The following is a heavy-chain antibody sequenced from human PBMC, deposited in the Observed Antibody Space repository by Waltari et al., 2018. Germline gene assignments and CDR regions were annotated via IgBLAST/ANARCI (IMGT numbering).Heavy chain of an antibody. J-gene: IGHJ4*02. V-gene: IGHV4-59*01. CDR2: IYYTGTA. CDR3: ASLRIVAAPYHYFDY. Sequence: RQPPGKGLEWIGYIYYTGTAYYNPSLKSRVTISVDTSKNQFSLKLSSVTTADTAVYYCASLRIVAAPYHYFDYWGQGTRVSVSS. D-gene: IGHD1-26*01.